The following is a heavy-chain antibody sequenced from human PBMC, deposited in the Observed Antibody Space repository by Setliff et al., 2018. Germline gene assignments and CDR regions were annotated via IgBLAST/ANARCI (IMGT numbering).Heavy chain of an antibody. CDR3: ARDLPDYYDSSGPRLDY. Sequence: PGGSLRLSCAASGFTFSSYWMSWVRQAPGKGLEWVANIKQDGSEKYYVDSVKGRFTISRDNAKNSLYLRMNSLRAEDTAVYYCARDLPDYYDSSGPRLDYWGQGTLVTVSS. V-gene: IGHV3-7*01. J-gene: IGHJ4*02. D-gene: IGHD3-22*01. CDR1: GFTFSSYW. CDR2: IKQDGSEK.